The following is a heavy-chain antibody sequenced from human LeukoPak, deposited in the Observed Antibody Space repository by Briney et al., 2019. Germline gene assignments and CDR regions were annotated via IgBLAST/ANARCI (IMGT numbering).Heavy chain of an antibody. Sequence: GRSLRLSCAASGFTFSSYGMHWVRQAPGKGLEWVAVIWYDGSNKYYADSVKGRFTISRDNSKNTLYLQMNSLRAEDTAVYYCAREGEYYDFWSGYYAGLRSDWFDPWGQGTLVTVSS. CDR3: AREGEYYDFWSGYYAGLRSDWFDP. CDR1: GFTFSSYG. D-gene: IGHD3-3*01. V-gene: IGHV3-33*01. J-gene: IGHJ5*02. CDR2: IWYDGSNK.